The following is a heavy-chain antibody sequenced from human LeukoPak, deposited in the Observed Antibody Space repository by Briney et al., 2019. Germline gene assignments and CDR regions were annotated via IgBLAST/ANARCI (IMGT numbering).Heavy chain of an antibody. CDR2: ISSSSSYI. D-gene: IGHD6-13*01. J-gene: IGHJ4*02. CDR1: GFTFSSYS. V-gene: IGHV3-21*04. Sequence: GGSLRLSCAASGFTFSSYSMNWVRQAPGKGLEWVSSISSSSSYIYYADSVKGRFTISRDNSKNTLYLQMNSLRAEDTAVYYCAKSTSNSSPASTFDYWGQGTLVTVSS. CDR3: AKSTSNSSPASTFDY.